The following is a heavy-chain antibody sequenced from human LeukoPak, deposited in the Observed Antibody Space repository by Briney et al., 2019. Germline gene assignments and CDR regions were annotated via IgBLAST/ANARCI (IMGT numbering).Heavy chain of an antibody. Sequence: GGSLRLSCAASGFTFSSYSMNWVRQAPGKGLEWVSYISSSGSTIYYTDSVKGRFTISRDNAKNSLDLQMNSLRAEDTAVYFCAREGWILVTTDYYYYMDVWGKGTTVTVSS. J-gene: IGHJ6*03. CDR2: ISSSGSTI. CDR3: AREGWILVTTDYYYYMDV. CDR1: GFTFSSYS. D-gene: IGHD2-15*01. V-gene: IGHV3-48*01.